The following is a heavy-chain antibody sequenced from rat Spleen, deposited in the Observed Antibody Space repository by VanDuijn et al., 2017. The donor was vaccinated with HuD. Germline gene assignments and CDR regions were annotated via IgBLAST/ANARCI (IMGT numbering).Heavy chain of an antibody. Sequence: EVQLVESGGGLVQPGRSLKLSCAASGFTFSNYGMAWVRQAPKKGLEWVATISTSGGSTYYRDSVKGRFTVSRDNAKSTLYLQMDSLRSEDTATYYCASFYSGLYVMDAWGQGASVTVSS. J-gene: IGHJ4*01. D-gene: IGHD1-1*01. CDR1: GFTFSNYG. CDR2: ISTSGGST. CDR3: ASFYSGLYVMDA. V-gene: IGHV5S13*01.